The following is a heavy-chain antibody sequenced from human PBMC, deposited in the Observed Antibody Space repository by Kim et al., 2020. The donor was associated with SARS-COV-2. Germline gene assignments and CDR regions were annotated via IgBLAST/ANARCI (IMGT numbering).Heavy chain of an antibody. Sequence: GGSLRLSCTTSGFTFTGYAMSWVRQAPGKGLEWVSSIDGSDGTTYFVDSVKGRFTISRDNSKNTLYLQMSTLRADDTAVYYCVKGGRVSIVDHWGQGTL. V-gene: IGHV3-23*01. D-gene: IGHD1-26*01. CDR2: IDGSDGTT. CDR3: VKGGRVSIVDH. J-gene: IGHJ4*02. CDR1: GFTFTGYA.